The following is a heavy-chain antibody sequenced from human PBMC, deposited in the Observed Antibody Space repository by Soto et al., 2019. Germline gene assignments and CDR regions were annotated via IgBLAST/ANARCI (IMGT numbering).Heavy chain of an antibody. CDR3: ARESTYYYDSSGYYYPNAFDI. CDR2: IYYSGST. V-gene: IGHV4-31*03. Sequence: SETLSLTCTVSGGSISSGGYYWSWIRQHPGKGLEWIGYIYYSGSTYYNPSLKSRVTISVDTSKDQFSLKLSSVTAADTAVYYCARESTYYYDSSGYYYPNAFDIWGQGTMVTVSS. J-gene: IGHJ3*02. D-gene: IGHD3-22*01. CDR1: GGSISSGGYY.